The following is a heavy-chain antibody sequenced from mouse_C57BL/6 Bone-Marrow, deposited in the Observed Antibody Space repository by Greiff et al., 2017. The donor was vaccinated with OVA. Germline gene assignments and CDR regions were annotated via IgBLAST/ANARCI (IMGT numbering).Heavy chain of an antibody. CDR2: IDPSDSYT. J-gene: IGHJ2*01. D-gene: IGHD4-1*01. Sequence: QVQLQQPGAELVKPGASVKLSCKASGYTFTSYWMQWVKQRPGQGLEWIGEIDPSDSYTNYNQKFKGKATLTVDTSSSTAYMQLSSLTSEDSAVYYCARDLGRERDYWGQGTTLTVSS. V-gene: IGHV1-50*01. CDR1: GYTFTSYW. CDR3: ARDLGRERDY.